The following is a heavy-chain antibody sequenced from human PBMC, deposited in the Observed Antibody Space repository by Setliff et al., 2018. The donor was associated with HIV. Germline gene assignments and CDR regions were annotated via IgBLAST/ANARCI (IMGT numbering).Heavy chain of an antibody. Sequence: SETLSLTCTVSGGSISSYYWSWIRQPPGKGLEWIGYIYYSGSTNYNPSLKSRVTISVDTSKNQFSLKLSSVTAADTAVYYCARSSSWQYYYYYYMDVWGKGTTVTVS. CDR3: ARSSSWQYYYYYYMDV. CDR1: GGSISSYY. CDR2: IYYSGST. J-gene: IGHJ6*03. V-gene: IGHV4-59*01. D-gene: IGHD6-13*01.